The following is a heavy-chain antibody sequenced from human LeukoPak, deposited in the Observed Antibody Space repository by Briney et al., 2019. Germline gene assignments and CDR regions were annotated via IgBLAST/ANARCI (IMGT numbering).Heavy chain of an antibody. V-gene: IGHV1-46*01. CDR3: ARTAARRFDY. D-gene: IGHD6-6*01. CDR1: GYTFPSYF. CDR2: INPTGGST. Sequence: ASVNVSCKASGYTFPSYFMHRVRQAPGQGFEWMGIINPTGGSTTYAQKFQGRVTMTRDTSTSTVYMELSSLRSDDTAVYYCARTAARRFDYWGQGTLVTVSS. J-gene: IGHJ4*02.